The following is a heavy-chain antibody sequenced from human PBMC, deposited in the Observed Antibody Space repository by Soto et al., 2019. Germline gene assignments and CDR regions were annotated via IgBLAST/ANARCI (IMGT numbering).Heavy chain of an antibody. CDR1: GGTFSSYA. D-gene: IGHD2-8*01. CDR3: ARAGMVYASVNWFYX. Sequence: SSVEVSFQASGGTFSSYAMSWVRQAPGQGLEWMGGIIPIFGTANYAQNFQGRVTITADESTSTAYMELSSLRSEDTAVYYCARAGMVYASVNWFYXWGQGTLFTVSX. V-gene: IGHV1-69*13. CDR2: IIPIFGTA. J-gene: IGHJ5*02.